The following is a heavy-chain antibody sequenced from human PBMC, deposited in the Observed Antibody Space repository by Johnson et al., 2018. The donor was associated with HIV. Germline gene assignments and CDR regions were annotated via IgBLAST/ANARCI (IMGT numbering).Heavy chain of an antibody. CDR1: GFTFSSYD. J-gene: IGHJ3*02. CDR3: AKSRGGYSYGYDAFDI. Sequence: VQLVESGGGVVQPGGSLRLSCAASGFTFSSYDMHWVHQATGKGLEWVSAIGTAGDTYYPGSVKGRFTVSSDNGKNSLYLEMNSLRAEDTALYYCAKSRGGYSYGYDAFDIWGQGTMVTVSS. V-gene: IGHV3-13*01. CDR2: IGTAGDT. D-gene: IGHD5-18*01.